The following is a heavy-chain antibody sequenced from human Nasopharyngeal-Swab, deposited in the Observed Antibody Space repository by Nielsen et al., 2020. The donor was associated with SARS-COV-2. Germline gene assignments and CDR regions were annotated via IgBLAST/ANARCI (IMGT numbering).Heavy chain of an antibody. V-gene: IGHV4-4*07. Sequence: SETLSLTCTVSGGSISSYYWTWIRQPAGKGLEWIGRIYTSGSTNYNPSLKSRVSMSVDTSKNQFSLKLSSVTAADMAVYYCARTSAYDSTGYYYEEDAFEIWGQGTMVTVSS. CDR1: GGSISSYY. CDR3: ARTSAYDSTGYYYEEDAFEI. J-gene: IGHJ3*02. CDR2: IYTSGST. D-gene: IGHD3-22*01.